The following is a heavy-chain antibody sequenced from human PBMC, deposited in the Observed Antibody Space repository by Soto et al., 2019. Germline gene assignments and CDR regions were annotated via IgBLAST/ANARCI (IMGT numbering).Heavy chain of an antibody. CDR3: ARVWGYYFDY. Sequence: PSETLSLTCTVSGGSISGYYGSWIRQPPGKGLEWIGYIYYSGSTNYNPSLKSRVTISVDTSKNQFSLKLSSVTAADTAVYYCARVWGYYFDYWGQGTLVTVSS. D-gene: IGHD2-21*01. CDR2: IYYSGST. CDR1: GGSISGYY. J-gene: IGHJ4*02. V-gene: IGHV4-59*01.